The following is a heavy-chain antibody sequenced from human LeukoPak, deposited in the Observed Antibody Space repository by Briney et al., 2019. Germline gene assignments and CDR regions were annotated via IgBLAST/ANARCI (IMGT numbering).Heavy chain of an antibody. V-gene: IGHV1-69*04. D-gene: IGHD5-18*01. CDR2: IIPILGIA. CDR1: GGTFSSYA. J-gene: IGHJ5*02. Sequence: ASVKVSCKASGGTFSSYAISWVRQAPGQGLEWMGRIIPILGIANYAQKFQGRVPITADKSTSTAYMELSSLRSEDTAVYYCAPLDTAMVLVRHKTRPARFDPWGQGTLVTVSS. CDR3: APLDTAMVLVRHKTRPARFDP.